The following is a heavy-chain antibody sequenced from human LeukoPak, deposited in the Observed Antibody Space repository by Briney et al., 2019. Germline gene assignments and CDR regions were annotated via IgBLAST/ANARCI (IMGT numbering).Heavy chain of an antibody. V-gene: IGHV3-53*01. CDR3: ARDRWQWLAYFDY. CDR2: IYSGGST. J-gene: IGHJ4*02. D-gene: IGHD6-19*01. Sequence: GGSLRLSCAASGFTVSSNYMSWVRQAPGKGLKWVSVIYSGGSTYYADSVESGFTISRDNSKNPLYLQMNSLRADDTAVYYCARDRWQWLAYFDYRVEGTLVTDS. CDR1: GFTVSSNY.